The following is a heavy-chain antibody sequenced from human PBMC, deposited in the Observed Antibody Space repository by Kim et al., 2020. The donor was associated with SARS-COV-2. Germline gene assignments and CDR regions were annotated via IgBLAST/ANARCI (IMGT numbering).Heavy chain of an antibody. J-gene: IGHJ6*02. Sequence: SGPTLVNPTQTLTLTCTFSGFSLSTSGMCVSWIRQPPGKALEWLALIDWDDDKYYSTSLKTRLTISKDTSKNQVVLTMTNMDPVDTATYYCARIRIAVAGGYYYGMDVWGQGTTVTVSS. D-gene: IGHD6-19*01. CDR3: ARIRIAVAGGYYYGMDV. V-gene: IGHV2-70*01. CDR2: IDWDDDK. CDR1: GFSLSTSGMC.